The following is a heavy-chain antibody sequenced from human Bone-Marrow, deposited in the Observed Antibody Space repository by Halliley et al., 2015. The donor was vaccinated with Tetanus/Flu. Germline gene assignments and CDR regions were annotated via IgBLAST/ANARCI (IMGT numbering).Heavy chain of an antibody. D-gene: IGHD3-16*01. CDR3: VRDDKRGAVDY. CDR2: VGTAGDT. Sequence: LGWVSAVGTAGDTYYGASVKGRFTISRENAKNSLYLQMNSLRGEDTAVYYCVRDDKRGAVDYWGQGTLVTVSS. J-gene: IGHJ4*02. V-gene: IGHV3-13*01.